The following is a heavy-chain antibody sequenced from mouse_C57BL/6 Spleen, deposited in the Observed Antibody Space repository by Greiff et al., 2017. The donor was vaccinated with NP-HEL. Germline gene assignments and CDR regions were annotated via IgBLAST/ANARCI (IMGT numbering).Heavy chain of an antibody. CDR2: INPNNGGT. CDR3: ARGDDYAFAY. J-gene: IGHJ3*01. CDR1: GYTFTDYY. Sequence: VQLQQSGPELVKPGASVKISCKASGYTFTDYYMNWVKQSHGKSLEWIGDINPNNGGTSYNQKFKGKATLTVDKSSSTAYMELRSLTSEDSAVYYCARGDDYAFAYWGQGTLVTVSA. D-gene: IGHD2-4*01. V-gene: IGHV1-26*01.